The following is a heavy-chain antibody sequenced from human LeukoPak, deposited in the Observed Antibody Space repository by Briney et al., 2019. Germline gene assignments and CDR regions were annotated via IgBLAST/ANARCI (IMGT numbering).Heavy chain of an antibody. V-gene: IGHV1-18*01. J-gene: IGHJ6*02. Sequence: ASVKVSCKASGYTFTSYGISWVRQAPGQGLERMGWISAYNGNTNYAQKLQGRVTMTTDTSTSTAYMELRSLRSDDTAVYYCARDDFWSGYYTNSYYYYGMDVWGQGTTVTVSS. CDR1: GYTFTSYG. CDR2: ISAYNGNT. CDR3: ARDDFWSGYYTNSYYYYGMDV. D-gene: IGHD3-3*01.